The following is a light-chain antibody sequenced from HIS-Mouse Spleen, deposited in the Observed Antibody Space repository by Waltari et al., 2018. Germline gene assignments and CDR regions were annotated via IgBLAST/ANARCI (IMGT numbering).Light chain of an antibody. J-gene: IGKJ1*01. CDR1: QGISSS. CDR2: AAS. Sequence: DIQLTQSPSFLSASVGDRVTITCRASQGISSSLAWYQQQPGKAPKLLIYAASTLQSGVPSRFSGSGSGTEFTLTISSLQPEDFATYYCQQLNSYPPTFGQGTKVEIK. V-gene: IGKV1-9*01. CDR3: QQLNSYPPT.